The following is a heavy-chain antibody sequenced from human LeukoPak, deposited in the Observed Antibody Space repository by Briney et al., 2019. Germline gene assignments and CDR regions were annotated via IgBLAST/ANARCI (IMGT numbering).Heavy chain of an antibody. CDR2: IYYSGST. CDR3: ARVIFGVVIPLANYYYYMDV. V-gene: IGHV4-59*01. D-gene: IGHD3-3*02. CDR1: GGSISSYY. Sequence: KPSETLSLTCTVSGGSISSYYWSWIRQPPGKGLEWIGYIYYSGSTNYNPSLKSRVTISVDTSKNQFSLKLSSVTAADTAVYYCARVIFGVVIPLANYYYYMDVWGKGTTVTVSS. J-gene: IGHJ6*03.